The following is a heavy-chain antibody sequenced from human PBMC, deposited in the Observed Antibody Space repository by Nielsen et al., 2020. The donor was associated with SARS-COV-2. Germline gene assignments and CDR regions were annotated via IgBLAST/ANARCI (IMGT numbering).Heavy chain of an antibody. Sequence: WIRQPPGKGLEWASFISGSGGSTSYADSVKGRFTVSRDNSKNTLYLQMNNLRAEDTAVYYCAKAESLWFGELSFYYYGMDVWGQGTTVTVSS. D-gene: IGHD3-10*01. V-gene: IGHV3-23*01. CDR3: AKAESLWFGELSFYYYGMDV. J-gene: IGHJ6*02. CDR2: ISGSGGST.